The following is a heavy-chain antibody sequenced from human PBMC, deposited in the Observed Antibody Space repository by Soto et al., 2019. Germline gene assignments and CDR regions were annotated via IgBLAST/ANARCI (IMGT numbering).Heavy chain of an antibody. CDR2: INHSVST. J-gene: IGHJ4*02. CDR1: GGSFSGYY. V-gene: IGHV4-34*01. CDR3: ARGVGIAAASTLDFDY. Sequence: QVQLQQWGAGLLKPSETLSLTCAVYGGSFSGYYWSWIRQPPGKGLEWIGEINHSVSTNYNPSLTSRVTLSVDTSKNQFSLKLSSVTAADTAVYYCARGVGIAAASTLDFDYWGQGTLVTVSS. D-gene: IGHD6-13*01.